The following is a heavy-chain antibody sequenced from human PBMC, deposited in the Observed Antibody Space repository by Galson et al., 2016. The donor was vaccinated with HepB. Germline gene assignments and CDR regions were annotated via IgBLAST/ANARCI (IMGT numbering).Heavy chain of an antibody. V-gene: IGHV3-30*18. CDR3: AKVPSALVAGTREGFDY. CDR1: GFTFSKYG. J-gene: IGHJ4*02. Sequence: SLRLSCAASGFTFSKYGMHWVRQTPAKGLEWVAVISHDGSNKYHADSVKGRFTISRDNSKNTLILQMNSLGPEDTGVYYCAKVPSALVAGTREGFDYWGQGTLVTVSS. CDR2: ISHDGSNK. D-gene: IGHD6-19*01.